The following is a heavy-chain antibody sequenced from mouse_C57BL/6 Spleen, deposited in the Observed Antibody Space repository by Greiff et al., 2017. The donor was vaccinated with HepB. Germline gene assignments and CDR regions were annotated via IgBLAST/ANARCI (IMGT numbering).Heavy chain of an antibody. Sequence: QVQLQQSGAELVRPGASVKLSCKASGYTFTDYYIHWVKQRPGQGLEWIARIYPGSGNTYYNEKFKGKATLTAEKSSSTAYMQLSSLTSEDSAVYFGARSGDGYYPLDYWGQGTTLTVSS. CDR1: GYTFTDYY. J-gene: IGHJ2*01. CDR3: ARSGDGYYPLDY. CDR2: IYPGSGNT. V-gene: IGHV1-76*01. D-gene: IGHD2-3*01.